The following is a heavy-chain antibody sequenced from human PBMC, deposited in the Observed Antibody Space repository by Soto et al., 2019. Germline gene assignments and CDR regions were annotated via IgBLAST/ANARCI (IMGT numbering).Heavy chain of an antibody. CDR1: RFTFSYYA. CDR2: ILSDGSKQ. CDR3: VRTIAVAGPAAFDM. Sequence: QVQLVESGGGVVQPGRSLRLSCAASRFTFSYYAMHWIRQAPVKGLEWVAVILSDGSKQYYAESVKGRFTISRDNSKSTLDLQMNSLRVEAAAVYYCVRTIAVAGPAAFDMWGQGTMVTVSS. J-gene: IGHJ3*02. D-gene: IGHD6-19*01. V-gene: IGHV3-30-3*01.